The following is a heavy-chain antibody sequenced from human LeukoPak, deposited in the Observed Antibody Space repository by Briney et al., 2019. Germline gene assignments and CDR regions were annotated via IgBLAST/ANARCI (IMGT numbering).Heavy chain of an antibody. Sequence: GGSLRLSCVASGFTFSSYSMNWVRQAPGKGLEWVSSISSSSSYIYYADSVKGRFTISRDNAKNSLYLQMNSLRAEDTAVYYCARGPYQLLPFDYWGQGTLVTVSS. D-gene: IGHD2-2*01. CDR2: ISSSSSYI. J-gene: IGHJ4*02. CDR1: GFTFSSYS. CDR3: ARGPYQLLPFDY. V-gene: IGHV3-21*01.